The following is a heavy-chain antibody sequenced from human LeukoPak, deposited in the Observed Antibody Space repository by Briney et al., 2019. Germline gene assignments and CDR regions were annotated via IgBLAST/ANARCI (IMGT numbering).Heavy chain of an antibody. D-gene: IGHD3-22*01. J-gene: IGHJ4*02. Sequence: GGSLRLSCGASGFTFSSYEMNWVRQAPGKGLEWVSSISSSSSYIYYADSVKGRFTISRDNAKNSLYLQMNSLRAEDTAVYYCARVSADSSGYYGSFDYWGQGTLVTVSS. CDR3: ARVSADSSGYYGSFDY. V-gene: IGHV3-21*01. CDR1: GFTFSSYE. CDR2: ISSSSSYI.